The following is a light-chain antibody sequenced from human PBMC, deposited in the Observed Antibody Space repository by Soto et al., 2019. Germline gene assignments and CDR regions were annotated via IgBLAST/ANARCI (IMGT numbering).Light chain of an antibody. CDR1: SSDVGSYDY. CDR3: CSYTTGNNVI. CDR2: DVN. Sequence: QSALTQPASVSGSPGQSITFSCTGTSSDVGSYDYVSWYQQHPGKAPKLMIYDVNHRPSGVSNRFSGSKSGNTASLTISGLLPEDEADYYCCSYTTGNNVIFGGGTKLTVL. J-gene: IGLJ2*01. V-gene: IGLV2-14*03.